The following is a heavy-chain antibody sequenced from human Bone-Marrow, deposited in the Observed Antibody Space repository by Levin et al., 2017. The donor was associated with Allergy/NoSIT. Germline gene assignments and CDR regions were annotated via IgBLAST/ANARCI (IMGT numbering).Heavy chain of an antibody. V-gene: IGHV3-21*01. CDR2: ITSFGTYI. Sequence: KTGGSLRLSCAASGFTFSDYSMNWVRQAPGKGLEWVASITSFGTYIYYADSVKGRFTISRDNAKNSLYLQMSSLGVADTAMYYCASRPSSNYYYMEVWGKGTTVTVSS. J-gene: IGHJ6*03. CDR3: ASRPSSNYYYMEV. CDR1: GFTFSDYS.